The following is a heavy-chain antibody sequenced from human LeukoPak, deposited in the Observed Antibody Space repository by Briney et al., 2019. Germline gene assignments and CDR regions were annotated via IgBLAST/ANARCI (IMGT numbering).Heavy chain of an antibody. V-gene: IGHV3-74*01. J-gene: IGHJ5*02. Sequence: GGSLRLSCAASGFSSSDYWMHWVRHAPGKGLVWVSRMNSDGTTTNSADSVKGRFTISRDNAKNTLYLQMNSLRAEDTAVYYCARGRGPYGWFDPWGQGTLVTVSS. CDR3: ARGRGPYGWFDP. CDR1: GFSSSDYW. D-gene: IGHD3-10*01. CDR2: MNSDGTTT.